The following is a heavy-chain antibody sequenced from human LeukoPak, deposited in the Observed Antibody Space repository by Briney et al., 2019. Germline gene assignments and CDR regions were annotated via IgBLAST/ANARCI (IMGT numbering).Heavy chain of an antibody. D-gene: IGHD3-3*01. CDR3: ARNYDFWSGYLVDY. V-gene: IGHV3-11*01. CDR2: ISSSGSNI. CDR1: GFTFSDYY. Sequence: GGSLRLSCAASGFTFSDYYMSWIRQAPGRGLEWISYISSSGSNIYYADSVKGRLTISRDNAKNSLYLQMNSLRAEDTAVYYCARNYDFWSGYLVDYWGQGTLVTVSS. J-gene: IGHJ4*02.